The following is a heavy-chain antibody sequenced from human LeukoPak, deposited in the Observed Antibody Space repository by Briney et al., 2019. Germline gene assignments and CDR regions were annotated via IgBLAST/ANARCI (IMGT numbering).Heavy chain of an antibody. V-gene: IGHV4-59*01. CDR2: IYYSGST. CDR1: GVSISSYY. Sequence: SETLSLTCTVSGVSISSYYWSWIRQPPGKGLEWIGYIYYSGSTNYNPSLKSRVTISVDTSKNQFTLKLSSVTAADTAVYYCARGRYGWLPFDYWGQGTLVTVSS. CDR3: ARGRYGWLPFDY. D-gene: IGHD3-16*01. J-gene: IGHJ4*02.